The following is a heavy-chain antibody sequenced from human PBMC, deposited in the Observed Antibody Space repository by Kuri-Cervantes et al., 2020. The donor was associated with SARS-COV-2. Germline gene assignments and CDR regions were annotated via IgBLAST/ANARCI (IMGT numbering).Heavy chain of an antibody. Sequence: GESLKISCAASGFTFSGSAMHWVRQASGKGLVWVSRINSDGSSTSYADSVKGRFTISRDNAKDTLYLQMNSLRAEDTAVYYCARDLAYDYVWGSYRSLDYWGQGTLVTVSS. D-gene: IGHD3-16*02. CDR2: INSDGSST. V-gene: IGHV3-74*01. CDR3: ARDLAYDYVWGSYRSLDY. J-gene: IGHJ4*02. CDR1: GFTFSGSA.